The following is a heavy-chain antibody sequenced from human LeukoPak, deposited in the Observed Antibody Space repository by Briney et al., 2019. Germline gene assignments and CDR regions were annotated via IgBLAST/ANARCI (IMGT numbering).Heavy chain of an antibody. Sequence: GGSLRLSCAASGFTFSSYPMSWVRQAPGKGLEWVSSISSSSSYIYYADSVKGRVTISGDNAKNSLYLQMNSLRAEDTAVYYCAREGYSYEKAGPDYWGQGTLVTVSS. V-gene: IGHV3-21*01. CDR3: AREGYSYEKAGPDY. CDR2: ISSSSSYI. D-gene: IGHD5-18*01. CDR1: GFTFSSYP. J-gene: IGHJ4*02.